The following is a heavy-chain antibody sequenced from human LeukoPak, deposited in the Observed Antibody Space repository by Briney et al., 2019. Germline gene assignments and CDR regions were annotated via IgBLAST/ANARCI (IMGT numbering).Heavy chain of an antibody. D-gene: IGHD3-22*01. V-gene: IGHV1-24*01. CDR2: FDPEDGET. J-gene: IGHJ4*02. CDR1: GYTLTELS. Sequence: ASVEVSCKVSGYTLTELSMHWVRQAPGKGLEWMGGFDPEDGETIYAQKFQGRVTMTEDTSTDTAYMELSSLRSEDTAVYYCATRNLDYYDSSGYLDYWGQGTLVTVSS. CDR3: ATRNLDYYDSSGYLDY.